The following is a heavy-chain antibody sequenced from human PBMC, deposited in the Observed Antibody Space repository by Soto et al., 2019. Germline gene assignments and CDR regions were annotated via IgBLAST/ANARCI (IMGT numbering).Heavy chain of an antibody. J-gene: IGHJ4*02. V-gene: IGHV1-2*02. CDR2: INPDSGAT. D-gene: IGHD2-8*02. CDR3: ARGGYGTGGYPFPDVDY. Sequence: HEHLVQSGAEVKRPGASLKVSCKSSGYSFTGYYIHWVRQAPGQGLEWTGWINPDSGATNYAQNFQGRVTLTSDASISTAPMELTSLTSDETDVYYCARGGYGTGGYPFPDVDYWGQGTLVIVSS. CDR1: GYSFTGYY.